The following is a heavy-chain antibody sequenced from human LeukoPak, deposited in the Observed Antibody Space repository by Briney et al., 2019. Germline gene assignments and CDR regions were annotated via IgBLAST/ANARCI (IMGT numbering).Heavy chain of an antibody. Sequence: PGGSLRLSCAASGFTFDDYAMHWVRQAPGKGLEWVSLISWDGGSTYYADSVKGRFTISRDNSKNSLYLQMNSLRAEDTALYYCAKGTHYRYGDLDFDYWGQGTLVTVSS. V-gene: IGHV3-43D*03. D-gene: IGHD4-17*01. CDR2: ISWDGGST. CDR3: AKGTHYRYGDLDFDY. CDR1: GFTFDDYA. J-gene: IGHJ4*02.